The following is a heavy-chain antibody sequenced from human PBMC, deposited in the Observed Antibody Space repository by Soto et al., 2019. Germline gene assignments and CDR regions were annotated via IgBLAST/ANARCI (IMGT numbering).Heavy chain of an antibody. CDR2: IYWDDIK. J-gene: IGHJ4*02. V-gene: IGHV2-5*02. CDR1: GFSLTTDRVG. CDR3: SHAYGGRSLY. Sequence: QITLKESGPTLVKPTQTLTLTCTFSGFSLTTDRVGVGWIRPPPGEALEWLAVIYWDDIKTYRPSLESRLTITNDTSKNQVALTMTNTDSLDTATYYCSHAYGGRSLYWGQGTLVTVSS. D-gene: IGHD1-26*01.